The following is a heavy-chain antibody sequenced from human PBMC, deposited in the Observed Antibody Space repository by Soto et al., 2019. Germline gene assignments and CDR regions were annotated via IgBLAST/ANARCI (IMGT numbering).Heavy chain of an antibody. D-gene: IGHD3-22*01. CDR1: GGSISSSSYY. CDR3: ASAYYYDSSGYWHY. Sequence: TLSLTCTVSGGSISSSSYYWGWIRQPPGKGLEWIGSIYYSGSTYYNPSLKSRVTISVDTSKNQFSLKLSSVTAADTAVYYCASAYYYDSSGYWHYWGQGTLVTVSS. V-gene: IGHV4-39*01. CDR2: IYYSGST. J-gene: IGHJ4*02.